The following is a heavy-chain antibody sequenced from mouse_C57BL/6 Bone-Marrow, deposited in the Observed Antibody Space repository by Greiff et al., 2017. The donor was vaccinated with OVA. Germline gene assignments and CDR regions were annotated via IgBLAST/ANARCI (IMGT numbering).Heavy chain of an antibody. CDR3: TRGDSNYYAMDY. J-gene: IGHJ4*01. CDR2: IDPETGGT. V-gene: IGHV1-15*01. Sequence: QVQLQQSGAELVRPGASVTLSCKASGYTFTDYEMHWVKQTPVHGLEWIGAIDPETGGTAYNQKFKGKATLTADKSSSTAYMELRSLTSEDSAVYYFTRGDSNYYAMDYWGQGTSVTVSS. D-gene: IGHD2-5*01. CDR1: GYTFTDYE.